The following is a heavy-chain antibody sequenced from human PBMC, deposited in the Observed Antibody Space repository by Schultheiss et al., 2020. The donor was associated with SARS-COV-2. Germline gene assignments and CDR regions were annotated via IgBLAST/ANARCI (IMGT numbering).Heavy chain of an antibody. Sequence: GGSLRLSCAASGFTFSSYEMNWVRQAPGKGLEWVSYISSSGSTIYYADSVKGRFTISRDNAKNSLYLQMNSLRAEDTAVYYCAKDSRITIFGVAIYYYYYYGMDVWGQGTTVTVSS. CDR1: GFTFSSYE. J-gene: IGHJ6*02. D-gene: IGHD3-3*01. V-gene: IGHV3-48*03. CDR3: AKDSRITIFGVAIYYYYYYGMDV. CDR2: ISSSGSTI.